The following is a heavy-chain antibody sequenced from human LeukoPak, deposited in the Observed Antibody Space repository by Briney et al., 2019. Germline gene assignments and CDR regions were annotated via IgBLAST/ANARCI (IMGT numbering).Heavy chain of an antibody. CDR1: GFTFDDYA. Sequence: GGSLRLSCAASGFTFDDYAMHWVRQAPGKGLEWVSLISWDGGSTYYADSVKGRFTISRDNSKNSLYLQMNSLRAEDTALYYCAKGAQIQLWSEYYFDHWGQGTLATVSS. CDR3: AKGAQIQLWSEYYFDH. D-gene: IGHD5-18*01. V-gene: IGHV3-43D*03. J-gene: IGHJ4*02. CDR2: ISWDGGST.